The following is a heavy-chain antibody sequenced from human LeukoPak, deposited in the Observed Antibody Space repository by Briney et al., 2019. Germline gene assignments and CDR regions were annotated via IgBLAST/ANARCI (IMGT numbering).Heavy chain of an antibody. J-gene: IGHJ4*02. CDR2: INTDGTVT. CDR3: ATKQWLAPPPDS. V-gene: IGHV3-74*01. CDR1: GFTFSKYW. Sequence: PGGSLRLSCAASGFTFSKYWMLWVRHAPGRGLESVSRINTDGTVTTYADSVKGRFTVSRDNADNTMCLQMNSVRDEDTAVYYCATKQWLAPPPDSWGQGTPVSVPS. D-gene: IGHD6-19*01.